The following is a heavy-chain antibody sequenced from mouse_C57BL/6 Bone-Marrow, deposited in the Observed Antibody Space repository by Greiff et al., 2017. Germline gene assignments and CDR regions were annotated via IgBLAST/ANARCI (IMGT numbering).Heavy chain of an antibody. CDR1: GYTFTSYG. CDR2: IYPRSGNT. V-gene: IGHV1-81*01. Sequence: VQLQQSGAELARPGASVKLSCKASGYTFTSYGISWVKQRTGQGLEWIGEIYPRSGNTYYNEKFKGKATLTADKSSSTAYMELRSLTSEDSAVYFCARGYYGSSLYLDYWGQGTTLTVSS. CDR3: ARGYYGSSLYLDY. D-gene: IGHD1-1*01. J-gene: IGHJ2*01.